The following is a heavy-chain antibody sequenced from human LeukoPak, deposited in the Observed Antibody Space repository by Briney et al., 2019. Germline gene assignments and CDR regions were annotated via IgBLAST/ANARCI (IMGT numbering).Heavy chain of an antibody. D-gene: IGHD1-26*01. CDR1: GYTFAGYY. CDR3: ASRPGIVGPLA. J-gene: IGHJ5*02. V-gene: IGHV1-2*02. CDR2: INPNSGGT. Sequence: ASVKVSCKASGYTFAGYYMHWVRQAPAQGLEWMGWINPNSGGTNYAQRFQGRVTMTRDTSISTAYMELNRLRSDDTAVYYCASRPGIVGPLAWGQGTLVTVSS.